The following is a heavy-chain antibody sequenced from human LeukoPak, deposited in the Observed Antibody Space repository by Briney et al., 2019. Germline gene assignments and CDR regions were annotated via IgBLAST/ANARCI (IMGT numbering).Heavy chain of an antibody. CDR2: IKQDGSEK. Sequence: GGSPRLSCAASGFTFSNYWMSWVRQAPGKGLEWVANIKQDGSEKYYVDSVKGRFTISRDNAKNSLYLQMNSLRGEDTAVYYCARDRSSWYFWGQGTLVTISS. CDR1: GFTFSNYW. V-gene: IGHV3-7*04. CDR3: ARDRSSWYF. J-gene: IGHJ4*02. D-gene: IGHD6-13*01.